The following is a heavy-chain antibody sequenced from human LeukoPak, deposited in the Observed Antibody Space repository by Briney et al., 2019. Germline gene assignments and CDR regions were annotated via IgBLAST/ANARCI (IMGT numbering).Heavy chain of an antibody. CDR2: IYSGGST. CDR1: GFTVSSNY. D-gene: IGHD3-3*01. V-gene: IGHV3-66*02. J-gene: IGHJ6*03. CDR3: ARATFWSGYQRDSWYMDV. Sequence: PGRSLRLSCAASGFTVSSNYMTWVRQAPGKGLEWVSVIYSGGSTYYADSVKGRFTISRDNSENTLYLHMNSLRAEDTAVYYCARATFWSGYQRDSWYMDVWGKGTTVTVSS.